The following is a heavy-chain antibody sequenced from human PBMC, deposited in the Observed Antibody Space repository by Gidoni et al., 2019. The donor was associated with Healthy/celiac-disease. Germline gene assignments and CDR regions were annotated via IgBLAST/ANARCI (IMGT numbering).Heavy chain of an antibody. CDR2: ISGSGGST. CDR1: GFTFSSYA. J-gene: IGHJ6*03. CDR3: AKGTYYYGSGSYYKANYYYYMDV. Sequence: EVQLLESGGGLVQPGGSLRLSCAASGFTFSSYAMSWVRQAPGKGLGWVSAISGSGGSTYYADSVKGRFTISRDNSKNTLYLQMNSLRAEDTAVYYCAKGTYYYGSGSYYKANYYYYMDVWGKGTTVTVSS. D-gene: IGHD3-10*01. V-gene: IGHV3-23*01.